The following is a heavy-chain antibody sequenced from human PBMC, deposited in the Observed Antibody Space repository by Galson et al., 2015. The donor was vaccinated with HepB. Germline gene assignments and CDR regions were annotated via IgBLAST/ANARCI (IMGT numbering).Heavy chain of an antibody. D-gene: IGHD4-17*01. CDR3: AKGTTVTTPTLNWFDP. CDR2: ISGSGGST. J-gene: IGHJ5*02. CDR1: GFTFSSYA. V-gene: IGHV3-23*01. Sequence: SLRLSCAASGFTFSSYAMSWVRQAPGKGLEWVSAISGSGGSTYYADSVKGRFTISRDNSKNTLYLQMNSLRAEDTAVYYCAKGTTVTTPTLNWFDPWGQGTLVTVSS.